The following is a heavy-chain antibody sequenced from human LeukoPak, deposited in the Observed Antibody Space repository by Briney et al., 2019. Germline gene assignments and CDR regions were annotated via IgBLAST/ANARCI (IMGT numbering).Heavy chain of an antibody. V-gene: IGHV4-39*01. CDR2: IYYSGST. J-gene: IGHJ3*02. D-gene: IGHD1-26*01. Sequence: SIYYSGSTYYNPSLKSRVTISVDTSKNQFSLKLSSVTAADTAVYYCARHVIVGATTTALNDAFDIWGQGTMVTVSS. CDR3: ARHVIVGATTTALNDAFDI.